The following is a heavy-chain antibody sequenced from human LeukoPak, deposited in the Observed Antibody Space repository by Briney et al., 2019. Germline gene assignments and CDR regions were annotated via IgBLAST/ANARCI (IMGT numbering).Heavy chain of an antibody. CDR2: ISSNGGST. J-gene: IGHJ4*02. D-gene: IGHD6-19*01. CDR1: GFTFSSYA. V-gene: IGHV3-64D*06. Sequence: PGGSLRLSCSASGFTFSSYAMHWVRQAPVKGLEYVSAISSNGGSTYYADSVKGRFTISRDNSKNTLYLKMSSLRADDTAVYYCVTVAISGWYDFDYCGQGTLVTVTS. CDR3: VTVAISGWYDFDY.